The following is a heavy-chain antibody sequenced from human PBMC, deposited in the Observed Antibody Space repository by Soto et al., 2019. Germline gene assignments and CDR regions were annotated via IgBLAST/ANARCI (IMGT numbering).Heavy chain of an antibody. J-gene: IGHJ4*02. V-gene: IGHV1-46*01. Sequence: ASVKVSCKASGYTYTSYYMRWVRQAPGQGLEWMGIINPSGGSTSYAQKFQGRVTMTRDTSTSTVYMELSSLRSEDTAVYYCARDSGTPYYDFWSGSFDYWGQGTLVTSPQ. CDR3: ARDSGTPYYDFWSGSFDY. CDR1: GYTYTSYY. D-gene: IGHD3-3*01. CDR2: INPSGGST.